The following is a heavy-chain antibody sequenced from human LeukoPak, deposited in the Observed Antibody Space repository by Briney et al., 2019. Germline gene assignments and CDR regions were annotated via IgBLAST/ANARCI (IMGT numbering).Heavy chain of an antibody. Sequence: SETLSLTCAVYGGSFSGYYWSWICQPPGKGLEWIGEINHSGSTNYNPSLKSRVTISVDTSKNQFSLKLSSVTAADTAVYYCARARYYYDSSGYYDVFDYWGQGTLVTVSS. CDR2: INHSGST. CDR1: GGSFSGYY. J-gene: IGHJ4*02. D-gene: IGHD3-22*01. CDR3: ARARYYYDSSGYYDVFDY. V-gene: IGHV4-34*01.